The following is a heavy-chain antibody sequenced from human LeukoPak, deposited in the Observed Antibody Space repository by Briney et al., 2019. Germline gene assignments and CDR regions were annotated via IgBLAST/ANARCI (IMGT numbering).Heavy chain of an antibody. CDR2: ISYDGSNK. CDR3: ARASSKPIDY. D-gene: IGHD1-14*01. J-gene: IGHJ4*02. V-gene: IGHV3-30*04. CDR1: GFTFSSYV. Sequence: GGSLRLSCAASGFTFSSYVMHWVRQAPGKGLEWVAVISYDGSNKYYADSVKGRFTISRDNSKNTLYLQMNSLRAEDTAVYYCARASSKPIDYWGQGTLVTVSS.